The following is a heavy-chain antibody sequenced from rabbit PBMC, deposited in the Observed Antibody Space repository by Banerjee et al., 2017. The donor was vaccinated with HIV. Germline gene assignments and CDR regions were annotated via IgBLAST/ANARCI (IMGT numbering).Heavy chain of an antibody. CDR3: ARDAIGTYWYFNL. Sequence: QSLEESGGDLVKPGASLTLTCTASGFSFSGSYYMCWVRQAPGKGLEWIACISAGSSGSTYYASWAKGRFTISKTSSTTVTLQMTSLTAADTATYFCARDAIGTYWYFNLWGQGTLVTVS. J-gene: IGHJ4*01. V-gene: IGHV1S40*01. CDR1: GFSFSGSYY. D-gene: IGHD5-1*01. CDR2: ISAGSSGST.